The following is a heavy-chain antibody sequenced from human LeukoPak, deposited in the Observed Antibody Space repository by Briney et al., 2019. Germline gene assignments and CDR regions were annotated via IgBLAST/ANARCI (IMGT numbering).Heavy chain of an antibody. V-gene: IGHV4-59*01. CDR1: GGSISSYY. J-gene: IGHJ5*02. Sequence: SETLSLTCTVSGGSISSYYWSWIRQPPGKGLEWIGYIYYSGSTNYNPSLKSRVTISVDTSKNQFSLKLSSVTAADTAVYYCARTSDGNWFDPWGQGTLVTVSS. CDR2: IYYSGST. D-gene: IGHD1-26*01. CDR3: ARTSDGNWFDP.